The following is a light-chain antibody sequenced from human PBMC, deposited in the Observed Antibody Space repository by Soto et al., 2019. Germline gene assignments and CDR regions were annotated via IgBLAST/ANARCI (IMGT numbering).Light chain of an antibody. CDR1: QSVRNNY. J-gene: IGKJ2*01. CDR3: QQYGDSLPYT. V-gene: IGKV3-20*01. CDR2: GAS. Sequence: EIVLTQSPGTLSLSPGERATLSCRASQSVRNNYLAWYQQKPGQAPRLLIYGASARATGIPDRFSGSGSGTDFPLTISRLEPEVFAVFYCQQYGDSLPYTFGQGTKREIK.